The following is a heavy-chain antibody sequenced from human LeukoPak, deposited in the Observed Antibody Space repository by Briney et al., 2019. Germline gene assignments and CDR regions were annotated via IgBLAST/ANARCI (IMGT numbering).Heavy chain of an antibody. J-gene: IGHJ4*02. CDR2: ISGCGAGT. D-gene: IGHD6-19*01. CDR3: ARGPHSSGWWGIDY. Sequence: GGSLRLSCAASGLSFSFYAMSWVRQAPGKGLELVSSISGCGAGTYYADSVKGRFTISRDNSKNTLYLQMNSLRAEDTAVYYCARGPHSSGWWGIDYWGQGTLVTVSS. V-gene: IGHV3-23*01. CDR1: GLSFSFYA.